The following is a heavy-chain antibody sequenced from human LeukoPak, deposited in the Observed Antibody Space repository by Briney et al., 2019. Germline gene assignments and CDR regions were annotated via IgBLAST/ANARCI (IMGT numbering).Heavy chain of an antibody. Sequence: GGSLRLSCAGSGFTFSFYSLNWVRQAPGRGLEWVSFISGSGSDIFYADSVKGRFTISRNNAKNSVSLQMDSLRGDDTAVYYCARDIGGSYSAIDYWGQGTLVTVSS. D-gene: IGHD1-26*01. CDR3: ARDIGGSYSAIDY. J-gene: IGHJ4*02. V-gene: IGHV3-21*05. CDR1: GFTFSFYS. CDR2: ISGSGSDI.